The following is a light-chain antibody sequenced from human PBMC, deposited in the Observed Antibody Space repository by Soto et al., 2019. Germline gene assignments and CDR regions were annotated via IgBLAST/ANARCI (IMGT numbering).Light chain of an antibody. CDR3: SSYTTSNTRQIV. CDR2: DVS. V-gene: IGLV2-14*01. CDR1: SSDVGGYNY. J-gene: IGLJ1*01. Sequence: QSALTQPASVSGSPGLSITISCTGTSSDVGGYNYVSWYQQHPGKAPKFIIYDVSNRPSGVSNRFSGSKSGNTASLTISGLQAEDEADYYCSSYTTSNTRQIVFGTGTKVTVL.